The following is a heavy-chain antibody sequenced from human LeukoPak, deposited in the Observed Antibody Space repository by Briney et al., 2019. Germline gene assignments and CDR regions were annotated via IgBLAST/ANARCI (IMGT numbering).Heavy chain of an antibody. CDR3: ARVQRWGYSNYFDY. J-gene: IGHJ4*02. V-gene: IGHV3-20*04. CDR2: INSNGGST. D-gene: IGHD4-11*01. CDR1: GFTFDEYG. Sequence: GGSLRLSCAASGFTFDEYGMIWVRQAPGKGLEWVSAINSNGGSTGYADPVKGRFTMSRDNVKNSLYLQMDSLRAEDTALYYCARVQRWGYSNYFDYWGQGTLVTVSS.